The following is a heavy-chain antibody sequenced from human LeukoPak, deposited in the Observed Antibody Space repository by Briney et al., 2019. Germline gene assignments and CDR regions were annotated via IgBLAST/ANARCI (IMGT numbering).Heavy chain of an antibody. J-gene: IGHJ4*02. D-gene: IGHD6-19*01. CDR1: GGSISSSSHY. V-gene: IGHV4-39*07. CDR3: ARGAHPQWPPMQY. Sequence: SETLSLTCTVSGGSISSSSHYGGWIRQPPGKGLEWIGTIYYSGSTYYNPSLKSRVTISVDTSKNQFSLNLTSVTAADTGVYYCARGAHPQWPPMQYWGQGSLVTVSS. CDR2: IYYSGST.